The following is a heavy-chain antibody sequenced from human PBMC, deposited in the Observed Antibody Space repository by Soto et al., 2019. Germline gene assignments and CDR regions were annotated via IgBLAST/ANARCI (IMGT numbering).Heavy chain of an antibody. J-gene: IGHJ6*02. Sequence: QVQLVQSGAEVKKPGASVKVSCKASGYTFTSYGISWVRQAPGQGLEWMGWISAYNGNTNYAQKLQGRVTMTTDTSXSTXYXVLRSLRSDDTAVYYCARDIVVVPAAHKSNYYGMDVWGQGTTVTVSS. D-gene: IGHD2-2*01. CDR3: ARDIVVVPAAHKSNYYGMDV. CDR2: ISAYNGNT. CDR1: GYTFTSYG. V-gene: IGHV1-18*01.